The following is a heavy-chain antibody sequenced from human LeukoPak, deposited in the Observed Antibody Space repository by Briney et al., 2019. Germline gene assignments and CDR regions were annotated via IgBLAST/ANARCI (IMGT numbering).Heavy chain of an antibody. CDR2: INPNSGGT. J-gene: IGHJ4*02. D-gene: IGHD6-19*01. Sequence: ASLKVSCKASGYTFTGYYIHWLRQAPGQGREWMGWINPNSGGTDYAQKFQGRVTMTRDTSISTVYMDLSRLRSDDTAKYYCARDHYSSGWPFDYWGQGTLLTVSS. CDR1: GYTFTGYY. CDR3: ARDHYSSGWPFDY. V-gene: IGHV1-2*02.